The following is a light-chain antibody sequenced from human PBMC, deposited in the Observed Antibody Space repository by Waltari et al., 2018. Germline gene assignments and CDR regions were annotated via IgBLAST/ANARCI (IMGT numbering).Light chain of an antibody. CDR1: QSVSSGY. V-gene: IGKV3-20*01. J-gene: IGKJ1*01. Sequence: EIVLTQSPGTLSLSPGERATLSCRASQSVSSGYLAWYQQKPGQAPRLLIYGASSRATGIPDRFSGSGSGTDFTLTISRLEPEDFAVYYFQQYGSSPQTFGQGTKVEIK. CDR3: QQYGSSPQT. CDR2: GAS.